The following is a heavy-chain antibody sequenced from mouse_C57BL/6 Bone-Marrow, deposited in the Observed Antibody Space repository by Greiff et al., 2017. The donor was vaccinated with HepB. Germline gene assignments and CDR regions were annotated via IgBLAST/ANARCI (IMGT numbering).Heavy chain of an antibody. Sequence: DVKLVESGGGLVQPGGSLKLSCAASGIDFSRYWMSWVRRAPGKGLEWIGEINPDSSTINYAPSLKDKFIISRDNAKNTLYLQMSKVRSEDTALYYCARSNGYDDPPWFAYWGQGTLVTVSA. CDR2: INPDSSTI. CDR3: ARSNGYDDPPWFAY. V-gene: IGHV4-1*01. J-gene: IGHJ3*01. CDR1: GIDFSRYW. D-gene: IGHD2-2*01.